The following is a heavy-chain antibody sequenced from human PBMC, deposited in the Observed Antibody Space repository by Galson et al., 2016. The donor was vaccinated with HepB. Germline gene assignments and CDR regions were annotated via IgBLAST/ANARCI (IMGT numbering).Heavy chain of an antibody. Sequence: SVTVSCKASGYTFTNYGISWVRKAPGQGLEWMGWISAYNGNTNHAQKVQGRVTMTTDTSTSTAYMELRSLTSDDTAVYYCARESREQCLETPFDYWGQGTLVTVSS. D-gene: IGHD6-19*01. J-gene: IGHJ4*02. CDR2: ISAYNGNT. CDR3: ARESREQCLETPFDY. CDR1: GYTFTNYG. V-gene: IGHV1-18*04.